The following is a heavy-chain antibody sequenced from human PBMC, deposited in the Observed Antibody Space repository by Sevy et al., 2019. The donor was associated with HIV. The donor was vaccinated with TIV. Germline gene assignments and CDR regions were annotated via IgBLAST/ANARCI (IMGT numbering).Heavy chain of an antibody. V-gene: IGHV3-23*01. Sequence: GGSLRLSCAASGFTLSSYAMSWVRQAPGKGLEWVSAISGSGGSTYYANSVKGRFTISRDNSKNTLYLQMNSLRAEDTAVYYCAKTSRIAAAGDYWGQGTLVTVSS. CDR1: GFTLSSYA. J-gene: IGHJ4*02. CDR3: AKTSRIAAAGDY. CDR2: ISGSGGST. D-gene: IGHD6-13*01.